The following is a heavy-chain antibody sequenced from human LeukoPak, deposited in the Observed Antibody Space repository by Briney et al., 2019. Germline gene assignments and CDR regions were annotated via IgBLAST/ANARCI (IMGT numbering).Heavy chain of an antibody. D-gene: IGHD2-2*01. V-gene: IGHV4-34*01. CDR2: INHSGST. Sequence: KPSETLSLTCAVYGGSFSGYYWSWIRQPPGKGLEWIGEINHSGSTNYNPSLKSRVTISVDTSKNQFSLKLSSVIAADTAVYYCARPTEEFCSSASCFGFPYSYYMDVWGKGTTVTIS. CDR1: GGSFSGYY. CDR3: ARPTEEFCSSASCFGFPYSYYMDV. J-gene: IGHJ6*03.